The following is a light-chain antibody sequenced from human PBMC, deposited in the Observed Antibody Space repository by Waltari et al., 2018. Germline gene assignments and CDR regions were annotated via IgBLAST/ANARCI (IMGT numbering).Light chain of an antibody. CDR2: EDR. Sequence: QSVLTQPPSVSAAPGQRVTISCPGGHSNIGNNYVPWYRQFPGTAPKLLIYEDRERPSGAPGRFSGSKSGTSATLDITGLQARDEADYYCGTWDSSLSGAVFGGGTHLTVL. V-gene: IGLV1-51*02. CDR1: HSNIGNNY. CDR3: GTWDSSLSGAV. J-gene: IGLJ7*01.